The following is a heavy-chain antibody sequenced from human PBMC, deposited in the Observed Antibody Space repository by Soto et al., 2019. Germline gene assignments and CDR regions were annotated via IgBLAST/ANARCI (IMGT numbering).Heavy chain of an antibody. CDR2: IYYSGST. J-gene: IGHJ2*01. CDR1: GGSISSGGYY. Sequence: QVQLQESGPGLVKPSQTLSLTCTVSGGSISSGGYYWSWIRQHPGKGLEWIGYIYYSGSTYYNPSLKSRVTISVDPSKNQCSLKLSSVTAADTAVYYCARENCGGDCQRGWYFDLWGRGTLVTVSS. CDR3: ARENCGGDCQRGWYFDL. V-gene: IGHV4-31*03. D-gene: IGHD2-21*01.